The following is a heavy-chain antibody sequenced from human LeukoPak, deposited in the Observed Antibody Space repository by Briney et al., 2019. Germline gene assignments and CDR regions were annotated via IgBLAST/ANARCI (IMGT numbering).Heavy chain of an antibody. Sequence: ASVKVSCKASGHTFTNYDINWVRQATGQGPEWMGWMNPKSGNTGYAQKFQGRVTMTRNTSISTAYMELSSLRSDDTAVYYCARDRDIVVVVAALRQREMGGFDPWGQGTLVTVSS. CDR1: GHTFTNYD. CDR3: ARDRDIVVVVAALRQREMGGFDP. CDR2: MNPKSGNT. V-gene: IGHV1-8*01. J-gene: IGHJ5*02. D-gene: IGHD2-15*01.